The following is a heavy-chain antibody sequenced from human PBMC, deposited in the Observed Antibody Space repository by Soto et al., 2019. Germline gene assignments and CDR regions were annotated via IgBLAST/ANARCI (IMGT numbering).Heavy chain of an antibody. CDR1: GFTFSSYW. J-gene: IGHJ5*02. Sequence: GGSLRLSCAASGFTFSSYWMHWVRQAPGKGLVWVSRINSDGSSTSHADSVKGRFTISRDNAKNTLYLQMNSLRAEDTAVYYCARGITIFGRSNWFDPWGQGTLVTVSS. V-gene: IGHV3-74*01. CDR3: ARGITIFGRSNWFDP. D-gene: IGHD3-3*01. CDR2: INSDGSST.